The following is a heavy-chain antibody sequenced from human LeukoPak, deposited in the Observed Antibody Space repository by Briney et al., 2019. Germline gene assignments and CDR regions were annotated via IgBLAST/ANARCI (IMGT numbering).Heavy chain of an antibody. D-gene: IGHD3-10*01. CDR3: TTYITMVRGVIMTGDWFDP. J-gene: IGHJ5*02. CDR1: GFTFSNAW. V-gene: IGHV3-15*01. Sequence: GGSLRPSCAASGFTFSNAWMSWVRQAPGKGLEWVGRIKSKTDGGTTDYAAPVKGRFTISRDDSKNTLYLQMNSLKTEDTAVYYCTTYITMVRGVIMTGDWFDPWGQGTLVTVSS. CDR2: IKSKTDGGTT.